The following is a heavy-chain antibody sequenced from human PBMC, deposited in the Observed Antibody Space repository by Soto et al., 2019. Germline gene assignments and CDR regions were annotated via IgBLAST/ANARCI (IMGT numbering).Heavy chain of an antibody. CDR3: ARPVVVAATPYYYYYMDV. Sequence: EVQLLESGGGLVQPGGSLRLSCAASGFTFSSYAMSWVRQAPGKGLEWVSAISGSGGSTYYADSVKGRFTISRDNSKNSLYLQMNSLSAEDAEVYYWARPVVVAATPYYYYYMDVWGKGTTVTVSS. CDR1: GFTFSSYA. V-gene: IGHV3-23*01. CDR2: ISGSGGST. J-gene: IGHJ6*03. D-gene: IGHD2-15*01.